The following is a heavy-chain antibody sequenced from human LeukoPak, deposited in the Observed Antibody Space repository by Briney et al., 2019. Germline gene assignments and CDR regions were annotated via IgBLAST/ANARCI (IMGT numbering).Heavy chain of an antibody. J-gene: IGHJ5*02. CDR3: ARGVAAPGTGGLSWFDP. V-gene: IGHV4-31*03. Sequence: PSETLSLTCNVSGGSISSGGYYWSWIRQHPGKGLEWIGFISYSGSTYYNPSLNSRVTISLDTSKNQFSLKLSFVTAADTAVYYCARGVAAPGTGGLSWFDPWGQGTLVTVSS. D-gene: IGHD6-13*01. CDR2: ISYSGST. CDR1: GGSISSGGYY.